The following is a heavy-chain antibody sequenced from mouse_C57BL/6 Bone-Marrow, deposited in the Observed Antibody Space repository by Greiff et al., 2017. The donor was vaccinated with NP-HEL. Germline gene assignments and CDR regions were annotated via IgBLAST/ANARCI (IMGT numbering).Heavy chain of an antibody. V-gene: IGHV1-59*01. Sequence: QVQLQQSGAELVRPGTSVKLSCKASGYTFTSYWMHWLKQRPGQGLEWIGVIDPSDSYTNYNQKFKGTATLTVDTSSSTAYMQLSSLTSEDSAVYYCARSYYSNYDFSFAYWGQGTLVTVSA. CDR3: ARSYYSNYDFSFAY. CDR1: GYTFTSYW. CDR2: IDPSDSYT. J-gene: IGHJ3*01. D-gene: IGHD2-5*01.